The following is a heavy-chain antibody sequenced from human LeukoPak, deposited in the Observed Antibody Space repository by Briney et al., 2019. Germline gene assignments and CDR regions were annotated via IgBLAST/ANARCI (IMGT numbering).Heavy chain of an antibody. CDR2: LASGSQT. V-gene: IGHV3-13*01. Sequence: GGSLRLSCTASGFTLGRHDMHWVRQTTGEGLEWVAALASGSQTFYAGSVKGRFTVSREDARNSLYLQMNSLRAGDTAVYYCVREARGYHYTYFDYWGQGTLVTVSS. CDR1: GFTLGRHD. CDR3: VREARGYHYTYFDY. J-gene: IGHJ4*02. D-gene: IGHD5-18*01.